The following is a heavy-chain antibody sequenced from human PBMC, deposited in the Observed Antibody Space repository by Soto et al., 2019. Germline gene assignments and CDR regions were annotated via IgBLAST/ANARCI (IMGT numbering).Heavy chain of an antibody. CDR2: ISGSGGST. CDR3: AKEGRVEMATINYSYYGMDG. CDR1: GFTFSSYA. D-gene: IGHD5-12*01. J-gene: IGHJ6*02. Sequence: PEGSLRLSCAASGFTFSSYAMSWVRQAPGKGLEWVSAISGSGGSTYYADSVKGRFTISRDNSKNTLYLQMNSLRAEDTAVYYCAKEGRVEMATINYSYYGMDGWGQGTTVTVSS. V-gene: IGHV3-23*01.